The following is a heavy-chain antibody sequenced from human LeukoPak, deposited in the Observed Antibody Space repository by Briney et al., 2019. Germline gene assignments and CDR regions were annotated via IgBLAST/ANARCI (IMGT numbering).Heavy chain of an antibody. CDR3: AREGGFYRPLDY. CDR1: CGSVTSTNW. CDR2: VHLDGRT. V-gene: IGHV4-4*02. D-gene: IGHD3-3*01. Sequence: SETLSLTCDVSCGSVTSTNWWTWVRQPPGKGLEWIGEVHLDGRTNYNPSLKSRLIMSVDLPENHISLKLSSVTASDTPVYYCAREGGFYRPLDYSGQGTLVTVSS. J-gene: IGHJ4*02.